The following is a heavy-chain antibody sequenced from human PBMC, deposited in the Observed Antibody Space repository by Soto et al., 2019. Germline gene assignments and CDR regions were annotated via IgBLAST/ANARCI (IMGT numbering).Heavy chain of an antibody. CDR3: ASPLKVVPAAMPYYYYGMDV. CDR2: IIPIFGTA. CDR1: GGTFSSYA. V-gene: IGHV1-69*01. D-gene: IGHD2-2*01. J-gene: IGHJ6*02. Sequence: QVQLVQSGAEVKKPGSSVKVSCKASGGTFSSYAISWVRQAPGQGLEWMGGIIPIFGTANYAQKFQGRVTITADESMSTAYMELSSLRSEDTAVYYCASPLKVVPAAMPYYYYGMDVWGQGTTVTVSS.